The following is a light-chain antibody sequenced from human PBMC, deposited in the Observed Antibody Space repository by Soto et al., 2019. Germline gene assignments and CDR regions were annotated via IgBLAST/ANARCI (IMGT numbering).Light chain of an antibody. CDR3: QQYGSSPPT. V-gene: IGKV3-20*01. J-gene: IGKJ2*01. CDR1: QSVSSNY. CDR2: DAS. Sequence: EIVLTQSPGTLSLSPGERATLSCRASQSVSSNYLAWYQQKPGQAPRLLIYDASSRATGIPDRFSGSGSGTDFSLTISRLEPEDFAVYYCQQYGSSPPTFGQGTKVEIK.